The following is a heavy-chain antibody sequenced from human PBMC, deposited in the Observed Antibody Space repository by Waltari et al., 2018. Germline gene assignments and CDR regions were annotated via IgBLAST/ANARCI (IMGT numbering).Heavy chain of an antibody. Sequence: VQLQQWGAGLWKPSETLSRTCAVYGGSFSGYYWSWIRQPPGKGLEWVSVIDSGGNTYYSDSVKGRFTISRDNSKNTLYLQMHSLRVEDTAVYYCSRDTYYYGMDVWGQGTTVTVSS. CDR1: GGSFSGYY. CDR2: IDSGGNT. J-gene: IGHJ6*02. V-gene: IGHV3-53*01. CDR3: SRDTYYYGMDV.